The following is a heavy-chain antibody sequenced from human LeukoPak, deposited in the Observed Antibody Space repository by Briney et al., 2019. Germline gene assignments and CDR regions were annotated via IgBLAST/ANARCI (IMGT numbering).Heavy chain of an antibody. CDR2: ISSSSSYI. D-gene: IGHD3-22*01. CDR1: GFTFSSYS. J-gene: IGHJ4*02. CDR3: ARGNYYDSSGYYPPFDY. V-gene: IGHV3-21*01. Sequence: GGSLRLSCAASGFTFSSYSMNWVRQAPGKGLEWVSSISSSSSYIYYADSVKGRFTISRDNAKNSLYLQMNSLRAEDTAVYYCARGNYYDSSGYYPPFDYWGQGTLVTVSS.